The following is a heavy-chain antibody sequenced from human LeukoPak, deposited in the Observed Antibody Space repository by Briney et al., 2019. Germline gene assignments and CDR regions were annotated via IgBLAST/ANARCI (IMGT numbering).Heavy chain of an antibody. Sequence: EASVKVSCTASGYTFTSYDINWVRQAPGQGLEWMGWMNPNSGNTGYAQKFRGRVTMTRDTSISTAYMELSSLRSEDTAVYYCAKAGIVATMNADWFDPWGQGTLVTVSS. V-gene: IGHV1-8*01. J-gene: IGHJ5*02. CDR2: MNPNSGNT. D-gene: IGHD5-12*01. CDR3: AKAGIVATMNADWFDP. CDR1: GYTFTSYD.